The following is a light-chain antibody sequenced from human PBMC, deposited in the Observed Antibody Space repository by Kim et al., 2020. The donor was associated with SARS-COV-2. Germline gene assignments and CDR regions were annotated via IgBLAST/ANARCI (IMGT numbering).Light chain of an antibody. J-gene: IGKJ3*01. V-gene: IGKV3-15*01. Sequence: EIVMTQSPATLSVSPGERATLSCRASQSVSSNLAWYQQKPGQAPRLLIYGASTRATGIPARFSGSGSGTEFTLTISSLQSEDFAVYYCHQYNNWFTFGPGTKVDIK. CDR2: GAS. CDR1: QSVSSN. CDR3: HQYNNWFT.